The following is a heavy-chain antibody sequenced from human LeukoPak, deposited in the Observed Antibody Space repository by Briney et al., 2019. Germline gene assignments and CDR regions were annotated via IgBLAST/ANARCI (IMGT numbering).Heavy chain of an antibody. CDR2: INPSGGST. CDR1: GYTFTSYC. Sequence: ASVKVSCKASGYTFTSYCMHWVRQAPGQGLEWMGIINPSGGSTSYAQKFQGRVTMTRDTSTSTVYMELSSLRSEDTAVYYCARAPFLATVTGGGAFDIWGQGTMVTVSS. J-gene: IGHJ3*02. CDR3: ARAPFLATVTGGGAFDI. D-gene: IGHD4-17*01. V-gene: IGHV1-46*01.